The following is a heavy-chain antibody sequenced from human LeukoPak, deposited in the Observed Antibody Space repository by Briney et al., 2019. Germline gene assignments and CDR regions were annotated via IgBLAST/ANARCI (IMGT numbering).Heavy chain of an antibody. CDR1: GFTFSGYA. CDR3: AKDPASYEYYFDY. J-gene: IGHJ4*02. Sequence: GGSLRLSCAASGFTFSGYAMSWVRQAPGKGLEWVSSISASAGTTYYADSVKGRFTISRDNSKNTLDLQMNSLRAEDMAVYYCAKDPASYEYYFDYWGQGTLVTVSS. V-gene: IGHV3-23*01. CDR2: ISASAGTT. D-gene: IGHD5-12*01.